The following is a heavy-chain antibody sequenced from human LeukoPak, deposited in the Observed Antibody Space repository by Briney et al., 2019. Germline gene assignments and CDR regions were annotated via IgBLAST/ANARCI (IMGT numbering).Heavy chain of an antibody. V-gene: IGHV4-34*01. CDR1: RFTFSSYE. J-gene: IGHJ4*02. Sequence: PGGSLRLSCAASRFTFSSYEMNWVRQPPGKGLEWIGEINHSGSTNYNPSLKSRVTISVDTSKNQFSLKLSSATAADTAVYYCARVLTTVTTTLNYFDYWGQGTLVTVSS. CDR3: ARVLTTVTTTLNYFDY. D-gene: IGHD4-17*01. CDR2: INHSGST.